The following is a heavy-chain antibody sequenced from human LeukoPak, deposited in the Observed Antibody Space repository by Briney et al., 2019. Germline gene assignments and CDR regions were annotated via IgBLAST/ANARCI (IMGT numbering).Heavy chain of an antibody. J-gene: IGHJ6*02. D-gene: IGHD6-6*01. V-gene: IGHV4-59*12. CDR2: IYYSGST. CDR3: ARAPRGIAARSVKGYYGMDV. Sequence: SETLSLTCTVSGGSISSYYWSWIRQPPGKGLEWIGYIYYSGSTNYNPSLKSRVTILVDTSKNQFSLKLSSVTAADTAVYYCARAPRGIAARSVKGYYGMDVWGQGTTVTVSS. CDR1: GGSISSYY.